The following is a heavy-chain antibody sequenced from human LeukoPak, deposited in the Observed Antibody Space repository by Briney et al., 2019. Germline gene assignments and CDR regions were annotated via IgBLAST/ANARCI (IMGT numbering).Heavy chain of an antibody. CDR1: GGSFSGYY. J-gene: IGHJ4*02. CDR2: INHSGST. V-gene: IGHV4-34*01. D-gene: IGHD3-3*01. Sequence: SETLSLTCAVYGGSFSGYYWSWIRQPPGKGLEWIGEINHSGSTNYNPSLKSRVTISVDTSKNQFSLKLSSVTAADTAVYYCARRGYYTPAGDYWGQGTLVTVFS. CDR3: ARRGYYTPAGDY.